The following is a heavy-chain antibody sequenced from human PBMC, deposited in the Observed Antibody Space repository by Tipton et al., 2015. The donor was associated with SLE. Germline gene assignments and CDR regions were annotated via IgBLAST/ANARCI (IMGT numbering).Heavy chain of an antibody. CDR1: GISLTRYE. V-gene: IGHV3-48*03. J-gene: IGHJ3*02. D-gene: IGHD3-10*01. Sequence: GSLRLSCVASGISLTRYEMNWVRQAPGKGLEWVAQISSSGTDIYYADSVKGRFTISRDNAENSLYLQINSLRDEDTAVYYCARGDYYSGSYHDAFDIWGQGTVVTVSS. CDR3: ARGDYYSGSYHDAFDI. CDR2: ISSSGTDI.